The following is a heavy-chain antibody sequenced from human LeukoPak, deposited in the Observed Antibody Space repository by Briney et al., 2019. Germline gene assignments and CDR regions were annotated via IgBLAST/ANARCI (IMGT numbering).Heavy chain of an antibody. CDR3: SIAYFFDSSVTPDY. Sequence: GGSLRLSCAASGFTFSNYGMHWVGQAPGKGLEWVAVIWYDGSDKYYADSVKGRFTISRDNSKNTLYLQMNSLRAEDTAVYYCSIAYFFDSSVTPDYWGQGTLVTVSS. CDR2: IWYDGSDK. CDR1: GFTFSNYG. J-gene: IGHJ4*02. D-gene: IGHD3-22*01. V-gene: IGHV3-33*01.